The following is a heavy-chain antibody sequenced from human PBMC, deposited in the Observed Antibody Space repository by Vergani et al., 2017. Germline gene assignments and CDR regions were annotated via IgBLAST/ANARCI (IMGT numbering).Heavy chain of an antibody. J-gene: IGHJ6*02. CDR1: GFTVSSNY. V-gene: IGHV3-53*04. CDR3: ARAPSVGDYYYGMDV. Sequence: EVQLVESGGGLVQPGGSLRLSCAASGFTVSSNYMSWVRQAPGKGLEWVSGICSGGSTYYADSVKGRFTISRHNSKNTPYLQMNSLRAEDTAVYYCARAPSVGDYYYGMDVWGQGTTVTVSS. CDR2: ICSGGST. D-gene: IGHD5/OR15-5a*01.